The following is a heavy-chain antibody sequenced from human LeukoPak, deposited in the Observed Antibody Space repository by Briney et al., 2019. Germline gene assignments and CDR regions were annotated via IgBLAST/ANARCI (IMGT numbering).Heavy chain of an antibody. V-gene: IGHV1-18*01. Sequence: ASVKVSCKASGYTFTSYGISWVRQAPGQGLEWMGWISAYNGNTNYAQKLQGRVTKTRDTSTSTVYMELSSLRSEDTAVYYCARGVSSSLYYYYYYMDVWGKGTTVTVSS. CDR3: ARGVSSSLYYYYYYMDV. J-gene: IGHJ6*03. CDR1: GYTFTSYG. D-gene: IGHD6-6*01. CDR2: ISAYNGNT.